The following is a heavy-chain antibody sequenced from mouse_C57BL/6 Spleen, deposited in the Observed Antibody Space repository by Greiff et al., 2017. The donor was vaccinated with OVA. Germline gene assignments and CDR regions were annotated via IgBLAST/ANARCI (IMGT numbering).Heavy chain of an antibody. Sequence: QVQLKQSGAELVKPGASVKLSCKASGYTFTEYTIHWVKQRSGQGLEWIGWFYPGSGSIKYNEKFKDKATLTADKSSSTVYMELCRLTSEDSAVYFCARHEGHYGNYEDYYAMDYWGQGTSVTVSS. V-gene: IGHV1-62-2*01. CDR1: GYTFTEYT. D-gene: IGHD2-1*01. J-gene: IGHJ4*01. CDR2: FYPGSGSI. CDR3: ARHEGHYGNYEDYYAMDY.